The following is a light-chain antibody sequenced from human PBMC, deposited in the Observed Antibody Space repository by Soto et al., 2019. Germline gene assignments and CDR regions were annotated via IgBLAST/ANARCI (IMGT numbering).Light chain of an antibody. CDR1: SSDVGGYKF. J-gene: IGLJ1*01. CDR3: GSYTGGIYV. Sequence: QSALTQPASVSGSPGQSITISCTGTSSDVGGYKFVSWYQQHPGKAPKLMIYEVSNRPSGVSSRFSGSKSGNTASLTISGLQAEDEADYYCGSYTGGIYVFGPGTKLTVL. CDR2: EVS. V-gene: IGLV2-14*01.